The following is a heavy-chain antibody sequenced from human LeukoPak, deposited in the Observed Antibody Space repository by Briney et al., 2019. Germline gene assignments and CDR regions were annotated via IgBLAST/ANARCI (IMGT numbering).Heavy chain of an antibody. Sequence: GGSLRLSCAASGFTFSSYSMNWVRQAPRKGLEWVSSISSSSNYIYYADSGKGRFTISRDNAKNSLYLQMNSLRAEDTAVYYCAAGASRYCSGGSCYHYYGMDVWGQGTTVTVSS. CDR3: AAGASRYCSGGSCYHYYGMDV. CDR1: GFTFSSYS. V-gene: IGHV3-21*01. CDR2: ISSSSNYI. D-gene: IGHD2-15*01. J-gene: IGHJ6*02.